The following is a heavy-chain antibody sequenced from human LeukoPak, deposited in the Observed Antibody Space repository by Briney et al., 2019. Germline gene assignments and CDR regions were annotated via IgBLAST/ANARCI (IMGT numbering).Heavy chain of an antibody. Sequence: SETLSLTCTVSGGSISKTSLYRGWIRQPPGKGLEWIGSIYYSGSTYYNPSLESRVTISVDTSKNQFSLKLSSVTAADTAVYYCAKLYFYGSSEWDYWGQGTLVTVSS. CDR3: AKLYFYGSSEWDY. CDR2: IYYSGST. V-gene: IGHV4-39*01. J-gene: IGHJ4*02. D-gene: IGHD3-22*01. CDR1: GGSISKTSLY.